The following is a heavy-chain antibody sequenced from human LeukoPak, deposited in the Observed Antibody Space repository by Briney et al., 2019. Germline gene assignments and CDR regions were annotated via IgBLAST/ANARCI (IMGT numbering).Heavy chain of an antibody. CDR2: IYYSGST. D-gene: IGHD4-17*01. CDR3: ARELAYADY. V-gene: IGHV4-30-4*01. J-gene: IGHJ4*02. CDR1: GGSISSGDYY. Sequence: SEALSLTCTVPGGSISSGDYYWSWIRQPPGKGLEWIGYIYYSGSTYYNPSLKSRVTMSVDTSKNQFSLKLSSVTAADTAVYYCARELAYADYWGQGTLVTVSS.